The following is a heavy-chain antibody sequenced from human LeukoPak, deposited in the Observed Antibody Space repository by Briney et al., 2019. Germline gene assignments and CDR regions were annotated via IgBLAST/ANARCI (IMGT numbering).Heavy chain of an antibody. CDR3: ARVAPGYHYYYYMDV. J-gene: IGHJ6*03. V-gene: IGHV4-34*01. D-gene: IGHD2-15*01. CDR2: INHSGST. Sequence: SETLSLTCAVYGGSFSGYYWSWIRQPPGKGLEWIGEINHSGSTNYNPSLKSRVTISVDTSKNQFPLKLSSVTAADTAVYYCARVAPGYHYYYYMDVWGKGTTVTVSS. CDR1: GGSFSGYY.